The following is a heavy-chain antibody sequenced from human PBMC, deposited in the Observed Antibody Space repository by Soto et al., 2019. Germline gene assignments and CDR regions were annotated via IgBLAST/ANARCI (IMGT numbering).Heavy chain of an antibody. CDR1: GFSVSSNY. J-gene: IGHJ5*02. CDR3: ARHRHPRGTVGATSPLDP. Sequence: DVQLVESGGGLVQPGGSLRLSCAISGFSVSSNYLSWVRQAPGKGLEWVSVHYSGGSTYYADSVQGRFTISRDKSNNTLYLQMRRVRAEDTAVYFCARHRHPRGTVGATSPLDPWDQGTQGTVSS. CDR2: HYSGGST. V-gene: IGHV3-53*01. D-gene: IGHD1-26*01.